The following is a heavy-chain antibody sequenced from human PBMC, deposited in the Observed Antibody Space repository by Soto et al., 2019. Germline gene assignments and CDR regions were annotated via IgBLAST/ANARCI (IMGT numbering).Heavy chain of an antibody. CDR1: GGSISSYY. CDR3: ARFHYGSGSFYNWFDP. CDR2: IYYSGST. D-gene: IGHD3-10*01. J-gene: IGHJ5*02. Sequence: LSLTCTVSGGSISSYYWSWIRQPPGKGLEWIGHIYYSGSTNYNPSLKSRVTISVDTSKNQFSLKLSSVTAADTAVYYCARFHYGSGSFYNWFDPWGQGTLVTVSS. V-gene: IGHV4-59*01.